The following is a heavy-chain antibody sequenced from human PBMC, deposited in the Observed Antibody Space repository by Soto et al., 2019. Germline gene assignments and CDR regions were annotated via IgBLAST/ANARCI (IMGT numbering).Heavy chain of an antibody. V-gene: IGHV1-69*13. CDR1: GGTFSSYA. D-gene: IGHD2-2*01. J-gene: IGHJ6*02. CDR2: IIPIFGTA. Sequence: ASVKVSCKASGGTFSSYAISWVRQAPGQGLEWMGGIIPIFGTANYAQKFQGRVTITADESTSTAYMELSSLRSEDTAVYYCARDRSCSSTSCYEYYYYGMDVWGQGTTVTVSS. CDR3: ARDRSCSSTSCYEYYYYGMDV.